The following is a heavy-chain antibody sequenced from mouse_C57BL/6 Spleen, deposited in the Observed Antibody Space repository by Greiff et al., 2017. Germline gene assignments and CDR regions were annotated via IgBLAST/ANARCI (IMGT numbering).Heavy chain of an antibody. CDR1: GFNIKDDY. CDR2: IDPENGDT. Sequence: VQLQQSGAELVRPGASVKLSCTASGFNIKDDYMHWVKQRPEQGLEWIGWIDPENGDTEYASKFQGKATITAATSSNPAYLPLSGLPSEDTTIYYCTPPYYTMDYSSQSTSFPVSS. V-gene: IGHV14-4*01. CDR3: TPPYYTMDY. J-gene: IGHJ4*01.